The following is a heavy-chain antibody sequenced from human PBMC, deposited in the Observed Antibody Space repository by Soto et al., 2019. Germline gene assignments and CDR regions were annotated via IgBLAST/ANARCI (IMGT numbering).Heavy chain of an antibody. CDR1: GFTFSSYA. J-gene: IGHJ5*02. CDR2: ISSNGGST. D-gene: IGHD3-3*01. V-gene: IGHV3-64*01. CDR3: AVGGRGFLEWYPPGP. Sequence: GESLKISCAASGFTFSSYAMHWVRQAPGKGLEYVSAISSNGGSTYYANSVKGRFTISRDNSKNTLYLQMGSLRAEDMAVYYCAVGGRGFLEWYPPGPWGQGTLVTVSS.